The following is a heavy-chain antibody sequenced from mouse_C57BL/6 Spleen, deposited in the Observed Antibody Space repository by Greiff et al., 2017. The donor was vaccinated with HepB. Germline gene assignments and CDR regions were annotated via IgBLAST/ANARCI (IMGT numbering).Heavy chain of an antibody. D-gene: IGHD1-1*01. CDR3: ARKGDYYGSSSAWFAY. V-gene: IGHV5-4*03. CDR1: GFTFSSYA. J-gene: IGHJ3*01. CDR2: ISDGGSYT. Sequence: KLVESGGGLVKPGGSLKLSCAASGFTFSSYAMSWVRQTPEKRLEWVATISDGGSYTYYPDNVKGRFTISRDNAKNNLYLQMSHLKSEDTAMYYCARKGDYYGSSSAWFAYWGQGTLVTVSA.